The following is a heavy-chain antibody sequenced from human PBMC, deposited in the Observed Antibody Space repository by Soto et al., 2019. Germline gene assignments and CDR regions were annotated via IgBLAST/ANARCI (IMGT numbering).Heavy chain of an antibody. J-gene: IGHJ4*02. D-gene: IGHD2-15*01. CDR2: IYHSGST. CDR1: GGSISSSNW. V-gene: IGHV4-4*02. CDR3: ARDGITDCSGGSCFGAYFDY. Sequence: QVQLQESGPGLVKPSGTLSLTCAVSGGSISSSNWWSWVRQPPGKGLEWIGEIYHSGSTNYNPSLTSRVTISVDKSKNQFSLKLSSVTAADTAVYYCARDGITDCSGGSCFGAYFDYWGQGTLVTVSS.